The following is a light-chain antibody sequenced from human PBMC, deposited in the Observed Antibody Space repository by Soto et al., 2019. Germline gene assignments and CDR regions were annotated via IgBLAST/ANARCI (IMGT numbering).Light chain of an antibody. CDR3: QHRFDWPPA. J-gene: IGKJ4*01. CDR1: QSIASY. V-gene: IGKV3-11*01. CDR2: GAS. Sequence: EIVLTQSPATRYLPPRDRTTLSCTASQSIASYLVWYQQKRGQAPRLLVSGASNRPTGIPARFSGSGSGTDFTLTISSREPEDFAVYYGQHRFDWPPAFGGGTKVEIK.